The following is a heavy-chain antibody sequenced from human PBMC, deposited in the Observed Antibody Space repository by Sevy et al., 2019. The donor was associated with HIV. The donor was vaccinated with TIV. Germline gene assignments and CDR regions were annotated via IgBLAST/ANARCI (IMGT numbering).Heavy chain of an antibody. CDR2: IYSDGTT. CDR3: ARGKSGYGYALNY. D-gene: IGHD5-18*01. J-gene: IGHJ4*02. Sequence: GGSLRLSCAASGFTVNSNYMTWVRQAPGKGLEGVSVIYSDGTTYHADSVKDRFTISRDNFKNTLYLQMNSRGAEDTAVYYCARGKSGYGYALNYWGQGTLVTVSS. CDR1: GFTVNSNY. V-gene: IGHV3-66*01.